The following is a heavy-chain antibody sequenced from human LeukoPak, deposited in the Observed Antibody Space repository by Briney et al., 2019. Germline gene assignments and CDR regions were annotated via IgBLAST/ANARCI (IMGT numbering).Heavy chain of an antibody. J-gene: IGHJ5*02. Sequence: GGSLRLSCAASGLTFSSHEMNWVRQAPGKGLEWVSYISSSGTSIYYADTVKGRFTISRDNAKNSLYLRMNSLRAEDTAFYYCARGPYSSSWSAWFDPWGQGTLVTVSS. CDR3: ARGPYSSSWSAWFDP. V-gene: IGHV3-48*03. CDR2: ISSSGTSI. D-gene: IGHD6-13*01. CDR1: GLTFSSHE.